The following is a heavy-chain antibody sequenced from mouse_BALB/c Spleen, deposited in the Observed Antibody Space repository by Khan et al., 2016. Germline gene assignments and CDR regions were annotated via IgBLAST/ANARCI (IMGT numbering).Heavy chain of an antibody. CDR3: TRDAMDY. Sequence: VQLKESGPDLVKPGASVKISCKASGYSFTGYFMYWVKQSHGKSLEWIGRVNPNNGGTSNNQRFKGKAILTVDKSSSTAYMELRSLTSENSAVYYCTRDAMDYWGQGTSVTVSS. J-gene: IGHJ4*01. CDR2: VNPNNGGT. V-gene: IGHV1-20*01. CDR1: GYSFTGYF.